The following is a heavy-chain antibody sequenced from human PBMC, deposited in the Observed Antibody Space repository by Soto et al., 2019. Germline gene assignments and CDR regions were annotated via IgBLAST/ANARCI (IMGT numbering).Heavy chain of an antibody. D-gene: IGHD3-22*01. J-gene: IGHJ6*02. V-gene: IGHV3-21*01. Sequence: GGALRISCAASGFTFSNYSMNWVRQAPGKGLERGPSISSSSSYIYYADSVKGRFTISTDNAKNSLYLQMNSLRAEDTAVYYCARDTGALTYYYDSSGGYYGMDVWGQGTTVTVSS. CDR3: ARDTGALTYYYDSSGGYYGMDV. CDR2: ISSSSSYI. CDR1: GFTFSNYS.